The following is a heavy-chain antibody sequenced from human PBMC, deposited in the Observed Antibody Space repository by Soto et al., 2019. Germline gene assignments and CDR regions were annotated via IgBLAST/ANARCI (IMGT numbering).Heavy chain of an antibody. D-gene: IGHD2-15*01. CDR1: GFTFSGYY. CDR3: ARGRSDDSFDY. J-gene: IGHJ4*02. V-gene: IGHV3-7*01. Sequence: GGSLRLSCAASGFTFSGYYVTWVRQAPGRGLEWVANIKQDGSDKYYVGSLKGRFTISRDNAKNSLYLQMNSLRVEDTAVYYCARGRSDDSFDYWGQGTLVTVSS. CDR2: IKQDGSDK.